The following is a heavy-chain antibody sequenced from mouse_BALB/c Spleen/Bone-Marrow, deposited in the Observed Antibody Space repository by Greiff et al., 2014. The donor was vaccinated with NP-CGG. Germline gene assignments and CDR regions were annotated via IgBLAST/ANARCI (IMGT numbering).Heavy chain of an antibody. J-gene: IGHJ4*01. V-gene: IGHV5-6-5*01. Sequence: DVKLVESGGGLVKPGGSLKLSCAASGFTFSSYAMSWVRQTPEKRLEWVASISSGGSTSYPDSVKGRFTISRDNARNILYLQMSSLRSEDTAMYYCASPLYYGLHYYAMDYWGQGTSVTVSS. CDR3: ASPLYYGLHYYAMDY. CDR1: GFTFSSYA. D-gene: IGHD1-2*01. CDR2: ISSGGST.